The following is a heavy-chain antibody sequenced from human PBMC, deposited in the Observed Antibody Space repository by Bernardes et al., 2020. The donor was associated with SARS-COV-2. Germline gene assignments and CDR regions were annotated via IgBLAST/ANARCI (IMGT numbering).Heavy chain of an antibody. CDR2: INYSGST. CDR3: ARAVWGIWYFDL. J-gene: IGHJ2*01. D-gene: IGHD3-16*01. V-gene: IGHV4-34*01. CDR1: GGSRSGYY. Sequence: SETLSLTCAVYGGSRSGYYWNWIRQPPGKGLEWIGEINYSGSTNYKPPLKSRVTISVDTSKNQFSLNLTSVTAAETAGYHCARAVWGIWYFDLWGRGTPVTVSS.